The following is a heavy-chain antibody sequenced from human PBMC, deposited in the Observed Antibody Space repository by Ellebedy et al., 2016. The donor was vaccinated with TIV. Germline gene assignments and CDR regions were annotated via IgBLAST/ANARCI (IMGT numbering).Heavy chain of an antibody. V-gene: IGHV4-39*07. CDR3: AKDTIAVAVGDS. D-gene: IGHD2-21*01. J-gene: IGHJ4*02. CDR1: GGSINNTNSY. Sequence: MPSETLSLTCTVSGGSINNTNSYWGWVRQPPGKGLEWIGAIFYTGKTYYNPSLKGRVTISVARSTNQFSLNLNSVTAADTAVYFCAKDTIAVAVGDSWGQGTLVTVSS. CDR2: IFYTGKT.